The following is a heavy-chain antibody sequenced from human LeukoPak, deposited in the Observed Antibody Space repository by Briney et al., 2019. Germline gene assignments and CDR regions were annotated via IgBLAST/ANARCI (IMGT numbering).Heavy chain of an antibody. CDR2: IYYSGST. CDR1: GGSISGYY. CDR3: ARGVREKNRGFLLYYYYYYMDV. D-gene: IGHD3-10*01. J-gene: IGHJ6*03. Sequence: SETLSLTCTVSGGSISGYYWSWIRQPPGKGLEWIGYIYYSGSTNYNPSLKSRVTISVDTSKNQFSLNLSSVTAADTAVYYCARGVREKNRGFLLYYYYYYMDVWGKGPRSPSP. V-gene: IGHV4-59*01.